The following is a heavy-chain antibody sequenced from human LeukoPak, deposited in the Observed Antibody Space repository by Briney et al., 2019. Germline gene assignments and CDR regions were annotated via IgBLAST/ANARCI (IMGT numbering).Heavy chain of an antibody. J-gene: IGHJ4*02. D-gene: IGHD2-21*02. CDR2: VSYDGGSK. CDR3: ARGDRYCGGDCYSVDY. Sequence: GGSLRLSCAASGFAFSSYAMHWVRQGPGKGLEWVALVSYDGGSKYYADSVKGRITISRDNSKNTLYLQMNSLRAEDTAVYYCARGDRYCGGDCYSVDYWGQGTLVTVSS. V-gene: IGHV3-30-3*01. CDR1: GFAFSSYA.